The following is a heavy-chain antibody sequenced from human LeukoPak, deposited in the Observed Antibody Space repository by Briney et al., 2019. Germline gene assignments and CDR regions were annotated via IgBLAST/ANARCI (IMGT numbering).Heavy chain of an antibody. Sequence: SETLSLTCTVSGGSISSTSYYWGWIRQPPGEGLEWIGNIYYSGSTYYNPSLKSRVTISLDTSNNQFSLRLSSVTAADTAVYYCARGPTLIHDFDHWGQGTLVTVSS. V-gene: IGHV4-39*07. CDR1: GGSISSTSYY. CDR2: IYYSGST. J-gene: IGHJ4*02. CDR3: ARGPTLIHDFDH. D-gene: IGHD5-18*01.